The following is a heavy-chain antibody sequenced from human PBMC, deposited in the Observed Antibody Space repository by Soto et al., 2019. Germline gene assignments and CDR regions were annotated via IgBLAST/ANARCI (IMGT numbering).Heavy chain of an antibody. V-gene: IGHV3-23*01. J-gene: IGHJ5*02. D-gene: IGHD4-4*01. CDR1: GFTFSSYA. Sequence: GGSLRLSCAASGFTFSSYAMSWVRQAPGKGLEWVSAISGSGGSTYYADSVKGRFTISRDNSKNTLYLQMNSLRAEDTVVYYCAKGVTVTTFNWFDPCGQGTLVTVSS. CDR2: ISGSGGST. CDR3: AKGVTVTTFNWFDP.